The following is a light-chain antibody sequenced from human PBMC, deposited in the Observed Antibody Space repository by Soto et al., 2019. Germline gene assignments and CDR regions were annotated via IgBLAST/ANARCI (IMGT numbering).Light chain of an antibody. CDR3: QQYDSWT. CDR1: QSINRPY. CDR2: GAS. J-gene: IGKJ1*01. V-gene: IGKV3-20*01. Sequence: PPPLSLSGDQKAKHRCRASQSINRPYLAWYQQKPGQAPRLLIDGASNRATDIPDRFSGSGSGTDFTLTISRLEPEDVAVDYCQQYDSWTFGQGTKVDIK.